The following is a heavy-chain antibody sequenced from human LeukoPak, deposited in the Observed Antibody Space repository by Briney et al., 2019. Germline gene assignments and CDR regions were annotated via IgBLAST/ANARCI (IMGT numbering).Heavy chain of an antibody. D-gene: IGHD2-2*01. CDR2: IYPGDSDT. CDR3: ARPGVPATIAEFDY. Sequence: GESLKISCKGSGYSFTEYWIGWVRQMPGKGLEWMGIIYPGDSDTRYSPSLQGQVTISADKSISTAYLQWSSLKASDSAMYYCARPGVPATIAEFDYWGQGTLVIVSS. J-gene: IGHJ4*02. CDR1: GYSFTEYW. V-gene: IGHV5-51*01.